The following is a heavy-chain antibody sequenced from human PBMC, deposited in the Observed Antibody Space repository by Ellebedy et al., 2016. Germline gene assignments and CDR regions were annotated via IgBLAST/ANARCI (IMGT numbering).Heavy chain of an antibody. CDR1: GFTFSSYA. CDR2: ISGSGGST. J-gene: IGHJ4*02. V-gene: IGHV3-23*01. D-gene: IGHD3-22*01. CDR3: ARDRGEDYYDSSGYGY. Sequence: GGSLRLXXAASGFTFSSYAMSWVRQAPGKGLEWVSAISGSGGSTYYADSVKGRFTISRDNSKNTLYLQMNSLRAEDTAVYSCARDRGEDYYDSSGYGYWGQGTLVTVSS.